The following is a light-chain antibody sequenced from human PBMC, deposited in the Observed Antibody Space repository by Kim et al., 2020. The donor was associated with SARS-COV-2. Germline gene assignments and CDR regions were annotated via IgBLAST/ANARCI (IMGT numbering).Light chain of an antibody. CDR1: QSISNL. V-gene: IGKV1-5*03. CDR2: LAS. Sequence: DIQMTQSPSTLSASVGDRVTVTCRASQSISNLLAWYQQKPGKAPKLLIYLASIVQNGVPSRFSGSGSGTEFTLTISSLQPDDFATYYCQQYKTYWTFGQGTKVDIK. J-gene: IGKJ1*01. CDR3: QQYKTYWT.